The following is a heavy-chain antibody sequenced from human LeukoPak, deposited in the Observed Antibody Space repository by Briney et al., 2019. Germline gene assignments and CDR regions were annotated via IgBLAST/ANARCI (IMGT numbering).Heavy chain of an antibody. D-gene: IGHD5-18*01. Sequence: PGGSLGLSCAASGFTFSSYAMSWVRQAPGKGLEWVSAISGSGGSTYYADSVKGRFTISRDNSKNTLYLQMNSLRAEDTAVYYCVRVLWPAGEAGYGYVLGYDYWGQGTLVTVSS. V-gene: IGHV3-23*01. CDR2: ISGSGGST. CDR1: GFTFSSYA. J-gene: IGHJ4*02. CDR3: VRVLWPAGEAGYGYVLGYDY.